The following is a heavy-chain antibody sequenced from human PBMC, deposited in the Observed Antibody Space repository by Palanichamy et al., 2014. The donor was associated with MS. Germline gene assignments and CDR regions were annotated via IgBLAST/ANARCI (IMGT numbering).Heavy chain of an antibody. V-gene: IGHV3-30*03. CDR2: ISYDGSNQ. D-gene: IGHD2-2*01. Sequence: QVQLVESGGGVVQPGRSLRLSCAASGFTFSSYGMHWVRQSPGKGLEWVAVISYDGSNQYYADSAKGRFTISRDNSKNTLYLQMNSLRAEDTAMYFCARVGFQLLADYWGQGTLVTVSS. CDR1: GFTFSSYG. J-gene: IGHJ4*02. CDR3: ARVGFQLLADY.